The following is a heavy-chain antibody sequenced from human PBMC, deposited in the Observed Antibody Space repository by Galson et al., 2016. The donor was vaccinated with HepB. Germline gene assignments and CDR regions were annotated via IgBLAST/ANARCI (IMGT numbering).Heavy chain of an antibody. V-gene: IGHV3-15*01. CDR2: IKSKIDGGTV. CDR1: GFTFSNAW. CDR3: TTVLSTASMSGWYDWGFDS. D-gene: IGHD6-19*01. Sequence: SLRLPCAASGFTFSNAWMSRVRQAPGKGLEWVGRIKSKIDGGTVDYAAPVKGRFTISGDDSKNTLYLQMTSLRTEDTAVYYCTTVLSTASMSGWYDWGFDSWGQGTLVSVSS. J-gene: IGHJ4*02.